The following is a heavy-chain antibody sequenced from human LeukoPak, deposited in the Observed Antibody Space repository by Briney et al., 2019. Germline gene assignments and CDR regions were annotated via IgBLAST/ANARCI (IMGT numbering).Heavy chain of an antibody. D-gene: IGHD5-12*01. Sequence: SVKVSCKASGGTFSSYAISWVRQAPGQGLEWMGGIIPIFGTANYAQKFQGRVTITADESTSTAYMELSSLRSEDTAVYYCARVHLVATKVPSRLFDPWGQGTLVTVSS. CDR1: GGTFSSYA. CDR2: IIPIFGTA. CDR3: ARVHLVATKVPSRLFDP. J-gene: IGHJ5*02. V-gene: IGHV1-69*13.